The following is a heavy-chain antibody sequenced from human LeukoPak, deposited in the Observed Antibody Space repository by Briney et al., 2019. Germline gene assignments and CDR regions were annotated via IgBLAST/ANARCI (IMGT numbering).Heavy chain of an antibody. V-gene: IGHV4-59*01. J-gene: IGHJ4*02. CDR3: ARIGHEDYYFDY. CDR1: GGSISSYY. CDR2: IYYSGST. Sequence: SKTLSLTCTVSGGSISSYYWSWIRQPPGKGLEWIGYIYYSGSTNYNPSLMSRVTISVDTSKNQFSLKLSSVTAADTAVYYCARIGHEDYYFDYWGQGTLVTVSS.